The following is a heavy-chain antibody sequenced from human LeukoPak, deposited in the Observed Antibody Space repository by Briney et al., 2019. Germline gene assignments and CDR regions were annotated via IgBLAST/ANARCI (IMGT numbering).Heavy chain of an antibody. V-gene: IGHV4-39*01. D-gene: IGHD6-19*01. CDR2: IYYSGST. J-gene: IGHJ4*02. Sequence: PSETLSLTCTASGCSISSSSYYWGWIRQPPGKGLEWIGSIYYSGSTYYNPSLKSRVTISVDTSKNQFSLKLSSVTAADTAVYYCARHGGLSSGWFPGFDYWGQGTLVTVSS. CDR1: GCSISSSSYY. CDR3: ARHGGLSSGWFPGFDY.